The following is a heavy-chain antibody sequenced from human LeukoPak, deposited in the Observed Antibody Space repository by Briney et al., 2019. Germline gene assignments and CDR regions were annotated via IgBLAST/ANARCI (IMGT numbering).Heavy chain of an antibody. CDR2: ISGSGGST. Sequence: PGGSLRLSCAASGFTFSSYAMSWVRQAPGKGLEWVSAISGSGGSTYYADSVKGRFTISRDNSKNTLYLQMNSLRAEGTAVYYCAKTTGSVVTTYPNWFDPWGQGTLVTVSS. CDR1: GFTFSSYA. D-gene: IGHD2-21*02. J-gene: IGHJ5*02. CDR3: AKTTGSVVTTYPNWFDP. V-gene: IGHV3-23*01.